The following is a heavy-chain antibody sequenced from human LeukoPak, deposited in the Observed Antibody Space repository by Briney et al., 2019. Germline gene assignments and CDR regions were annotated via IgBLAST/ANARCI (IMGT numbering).Heavy chain of an antibody. CDR2: LDPEDGET. CDR3: ATYGISSGYSSSWYPGRFDY. CDR1: GYTLTELS. J-gene: IGHJ4*02. D-gene: IGHD6-13*01. V-gene: IGHV1-24*01. Sequence: ASVKVSCKVSGYTLTELSMHWVRQAPGKGLEWMGGLDPEDGETIYAQKFQGRVTMTEDTSTDTAYMELSSLRSEDTAVYYCATYGISSGYSSSWYPGRFDYWGQGTLVTVSS.